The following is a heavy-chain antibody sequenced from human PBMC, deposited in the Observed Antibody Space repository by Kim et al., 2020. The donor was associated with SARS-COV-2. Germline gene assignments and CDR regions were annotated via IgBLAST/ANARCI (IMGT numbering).Heavy chain of an antibody. Sequence: ASVKVSCKASGYTFTSYGISWVRQAPGQGLEWMGWISAYNGNTNSAQKLQGRVTITTDTSTSTAYMELRSLRSDDTAVYYCARPYTGYSSGWYDYWGQGTLVTVSS. D-gene: IGHD6-19*01. V-gene: IGHV1-18*01. CDR1: GYTFTSYG. J-gene: IGHJ4*02. CDR2: ISAYNGNT. CDR3: ARPYTGYSSGWYDY.